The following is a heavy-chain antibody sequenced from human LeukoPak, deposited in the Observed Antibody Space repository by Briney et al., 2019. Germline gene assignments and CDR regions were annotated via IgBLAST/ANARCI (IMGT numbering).Heavy chain of an antibody. Sequence: PGGSLRLSCAASGFTFSGYSMNWVRQAPGKGLEWVSSISSSSSYIYYADSVKGRFTISRDNAKNSLYLQMNSLRAEDTAVYYCARDPIVGASSFDYWGQGTLVTVSS. D-gene: IGHD1-26*01. V-gene: IGHV3-21*01. CDR3: ARDPIVGASSFDY. CDR1: GFTFSGYS. J-gene: IGHJ4*02. CDR2: ISSSSSYI.